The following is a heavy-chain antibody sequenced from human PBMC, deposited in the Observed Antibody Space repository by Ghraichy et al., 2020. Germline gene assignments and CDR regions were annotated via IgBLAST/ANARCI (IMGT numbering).Heavy chain of an antibody. Sequence: ASVKVSCKASGYTFTSYGISWVRQAPGQGLEWMGWISAYNGNTNYAQKLQGRVTMTTDTSTSTAYMELRSLRSDDTAVYYCARVGATRYYYYYYMDVWGKGTTVTVSS. CDR1: GYTFTSYG. D-gene: IGHD1-26*01. J-gene: IGHJ6*03. V-gene: IGHV1-18*01. CDR3: ARVGATRYYYYYYMDV. CDR2: ISAYNGNT.